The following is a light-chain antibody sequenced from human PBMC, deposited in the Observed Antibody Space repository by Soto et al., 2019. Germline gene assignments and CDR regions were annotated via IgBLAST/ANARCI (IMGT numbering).Light chain of an antibody. CDR3: QHYISYSRA. J-gene: IGKJ1*01. CDR2: DAS. Sequence: DIQMTQSPSTLSGSVGDRVTITCRASQTISSWLAWYQQKPGKAPELLIFDASSLESGVPSRFSGSGSGTEFTLTISSLQPDDFATYYCQHYISYSRAFGQGTKVDIK. CDR1: QTISSW. V-gene: IGKV1-5*01.